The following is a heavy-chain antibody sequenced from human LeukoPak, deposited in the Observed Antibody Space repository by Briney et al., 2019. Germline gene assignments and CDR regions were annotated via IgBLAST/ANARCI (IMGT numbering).Heavy chain of an antibody. V-gene: IGHV3-7*01. CDR3: AQVWQQLVFGYSWFDP. D-gene: IGHD6-13*01. CDR1: GFTFSSYW. Sequence: GGSLRLSCAASGFTFSSYWMTWVRQAPGKGLEWVANIKEDGSEKYYVDSVKGRFTISRDNAKNSLYLQMNSLRAEDTAVYYCAQVWQQLVFGYSWFDPWGQGTLVTVSS. CDR2: IKEDGSEK. J-gene: IGHJ5*02.